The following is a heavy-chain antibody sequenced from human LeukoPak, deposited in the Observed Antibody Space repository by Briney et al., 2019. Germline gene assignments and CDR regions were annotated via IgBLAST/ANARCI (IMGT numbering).Heavy chain of an antibody. Sequence: GASVKVSCKAPGYTFTGYYIHWVRQAPGQGLEWMGWINPNSGGTNSAQKFQGRVTMTRDTSISTAYMELSSLRSDDTAVYYCATNQYGDYTLGDYWGQGTVVTVSS. CDR3: ATNQYGDYTLGDY. CDR2: INPNSGGT. V-gene: IGHV1-2*02. CDR1: GYTFTGYY. J-gene: IGHJ4*02. D-gene: IGHD4-17*01.